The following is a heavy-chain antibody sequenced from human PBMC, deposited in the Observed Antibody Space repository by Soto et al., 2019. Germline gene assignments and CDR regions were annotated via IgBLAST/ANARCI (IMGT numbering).Heavy chain of an antibody. D-gene: IGHD6-19*01. Sequence: VQLVESGGGLVKPGGSLRLSCAASGFTFSNAWMSWVRQAPGKGLEWVGRIKSKTDGGTTDYAAPVKGRFTISRDDSKNTLYLQMNSLKTEDTAVYYCTTDWIAVAGLDAFDIWGQGTMVTVSS. CDR3: TTDWIAVAGLDAFDI. CDR2: IKSKTDGGTT. V-gene: IGHV3-15*01. J-gene: IGHJ3*02. CDR1: GFTFSNAW.